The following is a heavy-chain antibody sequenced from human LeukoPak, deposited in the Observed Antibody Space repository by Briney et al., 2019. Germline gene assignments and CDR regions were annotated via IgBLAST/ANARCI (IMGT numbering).Heavy chain of an antibody. CDR3: ARHRGIAARQNFDY. D-gene: IGHD6-6*01. Sequence: ETLSLTCAVYGGSFSGYYWSWIRQPPGKGLEWIGEINHSGSTNYNPSLKSRVTISVDTSKNQFPLKLSSVTAADTAVYYCARHRGIAARQNFDYWGQGTLVTVSS. CDR2: INHSGST. V-gene: IGHV4-34*01. J-gene: IGHJ4*02. CDR1: GGSFSGYY.